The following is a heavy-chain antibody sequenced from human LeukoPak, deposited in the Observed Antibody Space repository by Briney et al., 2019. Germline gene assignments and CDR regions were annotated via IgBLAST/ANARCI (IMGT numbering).Heavy chain of an antibody. CDR3: AREWELRVGFDH. CDR2: INPNSGGT. V-gene: IGHV1-2*02. Sequence: ASVKVSCKASGYTFTGYYMHWVRQAPGQGLEWMGWINPNSGGTNYAQKFQGRVIMTRDTSISTAYMELSRLRSDDTAVYYCAREWELRVGFDHWGQGTLVTVSS. CDR1: GYTFTGYY. D-gene: IGHD1-26*01. J-gene: IGHJ4*02.